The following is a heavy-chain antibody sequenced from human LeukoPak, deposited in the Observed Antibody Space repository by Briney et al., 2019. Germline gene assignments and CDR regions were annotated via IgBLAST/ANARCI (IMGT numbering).Heavy chain of an antibody. CDR2: ISSSSYI. J-gene: IGHJ3*02. V-gene: IGHV3-21*01. CDR3: ARDSGYDSDAFDI. CDR1: GFTFSSYS. Sequence: PGGSLRLSCAASGFTFSSYSMNWVRQAPGKGLEWVSSISSSSYIYYADSVKGRFTISRDNAKNSLYLQTNSLRAEDTAVYYCARDSGYDSDAFDIWGQGTMVTVSS. D-gene: IGHD5-12*01.